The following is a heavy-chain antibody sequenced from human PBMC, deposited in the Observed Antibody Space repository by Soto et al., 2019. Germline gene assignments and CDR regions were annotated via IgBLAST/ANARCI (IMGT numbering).Heavy chain of an antibody. J-gene: IGHJ3*02. CDR1: GGSISSSNW. CDR2: IYHSGST. CDR3: ASTAVAGIDAFDI. V-gene: IGHV4-4*02. D-gene: IGHD6-19*01. Sequence: SETLSLTCAVSGGSISSSNWWSWVRQPPGKGLEWIGEIYHSGSTNYNPSLKSRVTISVDKSKNQFSLKLSSVTAADTAVYYCASTAVAGIDAFDIWGQGTMVTVSS.